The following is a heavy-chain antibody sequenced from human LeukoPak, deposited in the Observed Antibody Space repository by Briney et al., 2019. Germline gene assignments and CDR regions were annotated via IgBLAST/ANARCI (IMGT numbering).Heavy chain of an antibody. CDR3: ARDDCSSTSCYSDV. D-gene: IGHD2-2*01. CDR2: IKQDGSEK. J-gene: IGHJ6*04. V-gene: IGHV3-7*01. CDR1: GFSFNTYW. Sequence: GGSLRLSCAVSGFSFNTYWMAWVRQAPGKGLEWVPNIKQDGSEKYYVDSVKGRFTISRDNAKNSLYLQMNSLRAEDTAVYYCARDDCSSTSCYSDVWGKGTTVTVSS.